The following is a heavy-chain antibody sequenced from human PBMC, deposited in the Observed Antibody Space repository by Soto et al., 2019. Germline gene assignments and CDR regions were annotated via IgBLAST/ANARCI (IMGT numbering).Heavy chain of an antibody. CDR2: ISGSGNGT. CDR3: VKSVSVVAVSDWFDP. CDR1: GFTFSSCA. J-gene: IGHJ5*02. Sequence: GGSLRLSCAASGFTFSSCALNWVRQTPGKGLEWVSVISGSGNGTYYADSVKGRFTISRDNSKNTVYLQMNSLRAEDTAMYYCVKSVSVVAVSDWFDPWGQGTLVTVSS. D-gene: IGHD3-22*01. V-gene: IGHV3-23*01.